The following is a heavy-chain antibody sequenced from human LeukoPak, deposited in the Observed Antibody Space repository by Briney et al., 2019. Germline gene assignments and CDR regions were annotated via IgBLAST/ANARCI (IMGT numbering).Heavy chain of an antibody. J-gene: IGHJ6*03. CDR2: VYTSGTT. D-gene: IGHD6-6*01. CDR1: GGSISSYY. V-gene: IGHV4-4*07. Sequence: SSETLSLTCTVSGGSISSYYWSWIRQPAGKGLEWIGRVYTSGTTNYNPSLKSRVTMSVDTSKKQFSLKLRSVTAADTAVYYCARDLGRIAARPFYYYYYMDVWGKGTTVTVSS. CDR3: ARDLGRIAARPFYYYYYMDV.